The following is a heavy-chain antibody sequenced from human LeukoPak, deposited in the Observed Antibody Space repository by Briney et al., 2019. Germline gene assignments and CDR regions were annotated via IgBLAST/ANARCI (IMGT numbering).Heavy chain of an antibody. D-gene: IGHD5-12*01. CDR1: GFTFSSYG. Sequence: GGSLRLSCAASGFTFSSYGMHWVRQALGKGLEWVAVIWYDGSNKYYADSVKGRFTISRDNSKNTLYLQMNSLRAEDTAVYCCARDRRGYVGSFDYWGQGTLVTVSS. J-gene: IGHJ4*02. CDR3: ARDRRGYVGSFDY. V-gene: IGHV3-33*01. CDR2: IWYDGSNK.